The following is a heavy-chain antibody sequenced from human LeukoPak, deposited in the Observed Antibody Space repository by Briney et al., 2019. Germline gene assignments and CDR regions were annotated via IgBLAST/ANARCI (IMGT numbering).Heavy chain of an antibody. J-gene: IGHJ4*02. CDR3: ARFALTSSLDY. CDR1: GDRLTNNW. Sequence: GESLKISCKISGDRLTNNWIGWVRQVPGKGLEWMGLIYPGNSDTRYSPLFQGQVTLSVDRSISTAYLHWSGLKASDAAIYYCARFALTSSLDYWGQGTLVTVSS. V-gene: IGHV5-51*01. CDR2: IYPGNSDT. D-gene: IGHD6-13*01.